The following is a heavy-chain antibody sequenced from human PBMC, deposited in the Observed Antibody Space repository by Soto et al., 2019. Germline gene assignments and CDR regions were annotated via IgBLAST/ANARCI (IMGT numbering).Heavy chain of an antibody. CDR2: TYYRSKWYN. J-gene: IGHJ4*02. Sequence: SQTLSLTCVISGDSVSSNHATWDWIRQSPSRGLEWLGRTYYRSKWYNDYAVSVKSRITINPDTSKNQFSLKLSSVTAADTAVYYCARTWGSTNDYWGRGTLVTVSS. CDR3: ARTWGSTNDY. V-gene: IGHV6-1*01. CDR1: GDSVSSNHAT. D-gene: IGHD3-16*01.